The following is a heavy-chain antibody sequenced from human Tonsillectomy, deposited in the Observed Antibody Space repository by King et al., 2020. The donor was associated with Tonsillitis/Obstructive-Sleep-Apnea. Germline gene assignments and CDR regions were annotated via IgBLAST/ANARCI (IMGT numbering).Heavy chain of an antibody. V-gene: IGHV7-4-1*02. Sequence: QLVQSGSELKRPGASVKVSCKASGYTFTTYAMNWVRQAPGQGFEWMGWITTNTENPTYAQGFTGRFVFSLDTSVSTAYLQISSLKAEDTAVYYCARRYCSGGICYFDAFDIWGQGTMVTVSS. J-gene: IGHJ3*02. D-gene: IGHD2-15*01. CDR1: GYTFTTYA. CDR2: ITTNTENP. CDR3: ARRYCSGGICYFDAFDI.